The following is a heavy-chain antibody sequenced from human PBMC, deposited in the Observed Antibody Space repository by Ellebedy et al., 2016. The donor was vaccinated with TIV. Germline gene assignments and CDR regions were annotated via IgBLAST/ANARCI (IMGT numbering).Heavy chain of an antibody. CDR2: MNPNSGNT. J-gene: IGHJ6*02. CDR3: ASFLDYGGNYYGMDV. D-gene: IGHD4-23*01. V-gene: IGHV1-8*02. CDR1: GYTFTSYG. Sequence: ASVKVSXXASGYTFTSYGISWVRQATGQGLEWMGWMNPNSGNTGYAQKFQGRVTMTRNTSISTAYMELSSLRSEDTAVYYCASFLDYGGNYYGMDVWGQGTTVTVSS.